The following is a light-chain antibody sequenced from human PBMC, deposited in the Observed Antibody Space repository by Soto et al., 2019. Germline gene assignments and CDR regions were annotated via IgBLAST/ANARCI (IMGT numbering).Light chain of an antibody. CDR2: EVS. CDR3: SSYTTSTTYV. J-gene: IGLJ1*01. Sequence: QSALTQAASVSGSPGQSITISCTGTSSDVGGYNYVSWYQQHPGKAPKLMIYEVSYRPSGVSHRFSGSKSGNTASVTISGLQAEDEADYYCSSYTTSTTYVFGTGTKVTVL. CDR1: SSDVGGYNY. V-gene: IGLV2-14*01.